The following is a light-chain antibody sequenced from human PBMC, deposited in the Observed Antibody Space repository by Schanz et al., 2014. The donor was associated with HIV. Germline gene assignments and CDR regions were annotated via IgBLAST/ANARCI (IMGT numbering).Light chain of an antibody. J-gene: IGLJ2*01. V-gene: IGLV1-51*02. Sequence: QSVLTQPPSVSAAPGQKVTISCSGSNSNIGNNFVSWYRHLPGTAPKLLIYATYNRPSGVPDRFSGSKSGNTASLTVSGLQADDEADYYCTSYTNDNNWKFGGGTKLTVL. CDR1: NSNIGNNF. CDR3: TSYTNDNNWK. CDR2: ATY.